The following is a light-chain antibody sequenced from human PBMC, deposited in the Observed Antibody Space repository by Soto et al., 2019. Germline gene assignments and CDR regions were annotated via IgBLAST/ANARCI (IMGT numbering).Light chain of an antibody. CDR1: QRVSRSY. J-gene: IGKJ2*01. V-gene: IGKV3-20*01. CDR2: GAS. CDR3: QQYKNWPMYT. Sequence: EIVLTQSPGTLYLSPGERATLSCRASQRVSRSYLAWYQQKTGQAPRLLNYGASSRATGIPDRFSGSGSGTDFPLSISRLEPEDFAVYYWQQYKNWPMYTLGQGTKLEIK.